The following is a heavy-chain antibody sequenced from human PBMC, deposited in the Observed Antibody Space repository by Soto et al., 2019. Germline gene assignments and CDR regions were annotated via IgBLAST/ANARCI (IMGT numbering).Heavy chain of an antibody. D-gene: IGHD3-3*01. Sequence: GGSLRLSCAASGFTFSSYSMNWVRQAPGKGLEWVSYISSSSSTIYYADSVKGRFTISRDNAKNSLYLQMNSLRDEDTAVYYCAGVGFWSGYWALDYWGQGTLVTVSS. J-gene: IGHJ4*02. CDR3: AGVGFWSGYWALDY. V-gene: IGHV3-48*02. CDR1: GFTFSSYS. CDR2: ISSSSSTI.